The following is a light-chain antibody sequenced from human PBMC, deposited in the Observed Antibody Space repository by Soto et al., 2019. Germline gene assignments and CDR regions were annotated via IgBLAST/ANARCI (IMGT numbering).Light chain of an antibody. Sequence: EIVLTQSPVTLSLSPGERATLSCRASQSVSTYLAWYQQKPGQAPRLLIYDASNRATDIPARFSGSGSGTDFTLTISSQAPEDFAVYYCQQRTNWHPTFGHGTRLETK. CDR2: DAS. V-gene: IGKV3D-11*02. CDR1: QSVSTY. J-gene: IGKJ5*01. CDR3: QQRTNWHPT.